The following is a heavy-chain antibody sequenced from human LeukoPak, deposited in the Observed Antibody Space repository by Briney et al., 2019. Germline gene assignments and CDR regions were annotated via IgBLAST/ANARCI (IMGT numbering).Heavy chain of an antibody. V-gene: IGHV1-2*02. CDR1: GYTFTGYY. CDR2: INPNSGGT. J-gene: IGHJ5*02. D-gene: IGHD3-10*01. Sequence: ASVKVSCKASGYTFTGYYMHWVRQAPGQGLEWMGWINPNSGGTNYAQKFQGRVTMTRYTSISTAYMELSRLRSDDTAMYYCARDIRGPPGWFDPWGQGTLVTVSS. CDR3: ARDIRGPPGWFDP.